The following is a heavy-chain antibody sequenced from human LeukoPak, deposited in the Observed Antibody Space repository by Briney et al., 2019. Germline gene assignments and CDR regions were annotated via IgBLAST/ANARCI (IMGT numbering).Heavy chain of an antibody. J-gene: IGHJ4*02. V-gene: IGHV3-23*01. CDR1: GFTVNNYG. CDR2: ISGGGGNT. Sequence: PGGSLRLSCAASGFTVNNYGMNWVRQAPGKGLEWVSVISGGGGNTYYADSVKGRFTISRDKSKNTADLQMNSLRAEDTAIYYCARDGSSSSYYFDYWGQGTLVTVSS. D-gene: IGHD6-13*01. CDR3: ARDGSSSSYYFDY.